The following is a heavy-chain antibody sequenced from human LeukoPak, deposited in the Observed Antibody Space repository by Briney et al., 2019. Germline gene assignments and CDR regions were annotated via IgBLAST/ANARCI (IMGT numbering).Heavy chain of an antibody. D-gene: IGHD3-10*01. Sequence: SETLSLTCTVSGGSISSSSYYWGWIRQPPGKGLEWIGNIYYSGSTYYTPSLKSRVTMSVDTSKNQFSLRLSSVTAADTAVYYCASLYGSGSYYPYDYWGRGTLVTVSS. CDR1: GGSISSSSYY. J-gene: IGHJ4*02. CDR2: IYYSGST. CDR3: ASLYGSGSYYPYDY. V-gene: IGHV4-39*07.